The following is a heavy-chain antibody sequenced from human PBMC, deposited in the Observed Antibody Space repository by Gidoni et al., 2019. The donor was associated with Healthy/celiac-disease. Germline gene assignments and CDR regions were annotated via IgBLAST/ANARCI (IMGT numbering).Heavy chain of an antibody. J-gene: IGHJ4*02. V-gene: IGHV3-30-3*01. Sequence: QVQLVESGGGVVQPGRSLRLSCAASGFTFRSYAMHWVCQAPGKGLGWVAVISYEGSNKYYADSGKGRFTISRDNSKNTLYLQMNSLRAEDTAVYYCARESHAIGIQLWLGGFDYWGQGTLVTVSS. CDR3: ARESHAIGIQLWLGGFDY. D-gene: IGHD5-18*01. CDR1: GFTFRSYA. CDR2: ISYEGSNK.